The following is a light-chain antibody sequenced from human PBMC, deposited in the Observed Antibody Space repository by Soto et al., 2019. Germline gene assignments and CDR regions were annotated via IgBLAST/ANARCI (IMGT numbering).Light chain of an antibody. CDR2: ATS. J-gene: IGKJ4*01. CDR1: QDIRSD. V-gene: IGKV1-6*01. Sequence: AIQMTQFPSSLSASVGDRVTITCRASQDIRSDLGWYQQRPGKAPKLLIYATSSLQSGVPSGFSGSGSGTEFTLSISSLQPEDFATYYCLQDHSYPLTFGGGTKVEIK. CDR3: LQDHSYPLT.